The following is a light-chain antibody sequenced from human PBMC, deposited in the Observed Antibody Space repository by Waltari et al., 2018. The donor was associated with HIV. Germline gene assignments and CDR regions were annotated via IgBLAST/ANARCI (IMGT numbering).Light chain of an antibody. CDR1: SGSIASNY. V-gene: IGLV6-57*01. J-gene: IGLJ3*02. CDR3: QSYDSSNQGV. CDR2: EDN. Sequence: NFMLNLPHSVSESPGKTVTISCTRPSGSIASNYVRWYQQRPGSSPTTVIYEDNQRPSGVPDRFSGSIDSSSNSASLTISGLKTEDEADYYCQSYDSSNQGVFGGGTKLTVL.